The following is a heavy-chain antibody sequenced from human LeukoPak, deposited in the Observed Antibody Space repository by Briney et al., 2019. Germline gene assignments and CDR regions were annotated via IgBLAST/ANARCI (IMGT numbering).Heavy chain of an antibody. CDR2: IIPIFGTA. D-gene: IGHD3-16*01. CDR1: GGSFSNHG. CDR3: ARDQGGYSYFDY. J-gene: IGHJ4*02. V-gene: IGHV1-69*06. Sequence: SVKVSCKASGGSFSNHGFSWVRQAPGQGLDWMGGIIPIFGTANYAEKFQGRVTIAADKSTSTAYMELSSLRSDDAAVYYCARDQGGYSYFDYWGQGPLVTVSS.